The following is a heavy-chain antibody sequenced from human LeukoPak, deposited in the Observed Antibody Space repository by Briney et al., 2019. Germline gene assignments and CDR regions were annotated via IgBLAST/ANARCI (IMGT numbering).Heavy chain of an antibody. CDR3: ARHVGVLSVYYFDY. CDR1: GASISTRGYY. J-gene: IGHJ4*02. V-gene: IGHV4-39*07. Sequence: PSETLSLTRTVSGASISTRGYYWGWIRQPPGNGLEWIGTIYYRGNTYYNPSLEGRVTMSVDTSKNQFSLNVISMTAADTAMYYCARHVGVLSVYYFDYWGQGTLVTVSS. CDR2: IYYRGNT. D-gene: IGHD2/OR15-2a*01.